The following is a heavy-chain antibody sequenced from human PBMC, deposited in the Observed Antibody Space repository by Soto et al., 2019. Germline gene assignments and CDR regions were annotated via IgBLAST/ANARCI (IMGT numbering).Heavy chain of an antibody. CDR3: ARDLRIQLWPGGFLYYYYGMDV. D-gene: IGHD5-18*01. J-gene: IGHJ6*02. Sequence: ASVKVSCKASGYTFTGYYMHWVRQAPGQGLEWMGWINPNSGGTNYAKKLQGRVTMTRDTSISTAYMELSRLRSDDTAVYYCARDLRIQLWPGGFLYYYYGMDVWGQGTTVTVSS. CDR2: INPNSGGT. V-gene: IGHV1-2*02. CDR1: GYTFTGYY.